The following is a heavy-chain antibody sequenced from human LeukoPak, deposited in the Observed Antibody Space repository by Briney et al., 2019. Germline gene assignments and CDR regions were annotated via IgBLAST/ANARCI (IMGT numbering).Heavy chain of an antibody. J-gene: IGHJ4*02. CDR2: INPNSDDT. D-gene: IGHD4-17*01. V-gene: IGHV1-2*02. CDR1: GYTFSDYH. CDR3: ARARRTRNIYGDYVFLFDY. Sequence: GASVKISCKASGYTFSDYHMRWVRQAPGQGLEWMGWINPNSDDTKYAQKLRGRVTMTRDTSITTAYMDLYRLTSDDTALYYCARARRTRNIYGDYVFLFDYWGQGTLVTVSS.